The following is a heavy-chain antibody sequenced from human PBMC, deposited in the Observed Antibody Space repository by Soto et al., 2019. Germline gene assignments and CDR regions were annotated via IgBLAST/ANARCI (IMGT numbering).Heavy chain of an antibody. J-gene: IGHJ3*02. Sequence: SETLSLTCAVYGGSFSGYYWSWIRQPPGKGLEWIGEINHSGSTNYNPSLKSRVTISVDTSKNQFSLKLSSVTAADTAVYYCARGRGWCSGGSCYGRFAFEISAQGTMVTVSS. CDR3: ARGRGWCSGGSCYGRFAFEI. D-gene: IGHD2-15*01. CDR1: GGSFSGYY. CDR2: INHSGST. V-gene: IGHV4-34*01.